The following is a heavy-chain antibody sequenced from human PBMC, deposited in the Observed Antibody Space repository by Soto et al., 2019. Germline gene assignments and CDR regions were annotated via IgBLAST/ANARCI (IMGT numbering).Heavy chain of an antibody. CDR2: IIPVLDRK. V-gene: IGHV1-69*16. CDR1: GGTFTSYT. CDR3: ARVYGNYVFDY. J-gene: IGHJ4*02. Sequence: QVQLVQSGAEVKKPGSSVKVSCKASGGTFTSYTISWVRQAPGQGLEWMGDIIPVLDRKYYAQKFQGRVTFTADVSTRTAYMNLSSLSSDDTAIFFCARVYGNYVFDYWGQGTLVTVSS. D-gene: IGHD3-16*01.